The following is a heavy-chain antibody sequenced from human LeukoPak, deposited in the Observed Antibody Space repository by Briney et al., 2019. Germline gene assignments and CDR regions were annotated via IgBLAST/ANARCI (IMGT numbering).Heavy chain of an antibody. Sequence: PGGSLRLSCAASGFTFTAYDLQWVRQGAGKGLEWVSGIGKTGDTYYLDSVKGRFTFSRENAWNSLSLQMNSLTARDTAVYNCARGAVTGFDFWGPGTLVIVSS. D-gene: IGHD4-17*01. J-gene: IGHJ4*02. CDR3: ARGAVTGFDF. CDR1: GFTFTAYD. CDR2: IGKTGDT. V-gene: IGHV3-13*01.